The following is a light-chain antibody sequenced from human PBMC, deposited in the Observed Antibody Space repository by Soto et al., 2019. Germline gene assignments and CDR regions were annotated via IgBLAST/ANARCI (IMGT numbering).Light chain of an antibody. Sequence: EIVMTQSPATLPVSPGERATLSCRASRSVSSNLAWYQQKPGQAPRLLIYGASTRATGLPARFSGSGSGTEFTLTINSLQSEDFAVYYCQQYNDWPLLTFGGGTKVEIK. CDR3: QQYNDWPLLT. V-gene: IGKV3-15*01. J-gene: IGKJ4*01. CDR1: RSVSSN. CDR2: GAS.